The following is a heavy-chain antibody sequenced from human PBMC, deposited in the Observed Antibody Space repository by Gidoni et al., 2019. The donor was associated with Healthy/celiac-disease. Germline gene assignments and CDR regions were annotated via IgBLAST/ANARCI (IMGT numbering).Heavy chain of an antibody. J-gene: IGHJ4*02. CDR2: ISSNGGST. Sequence: EVQLVESGGGLVQPGGSLRLSCSASGFTFSSYAMHWVRQAPGKGLEYVSAISSNGGSTYYADSVKGRFTISRDNSKNTLYLQMSSLRAEDTAVYYCVKDLYTAMVLADYWGQGTLVTVSS. CDR1: GFTFSSYA. V-gene: IGHV3-64D*06. CDR3: VKDLYTAMVLADY. D-gene: IGHD5-18*01.